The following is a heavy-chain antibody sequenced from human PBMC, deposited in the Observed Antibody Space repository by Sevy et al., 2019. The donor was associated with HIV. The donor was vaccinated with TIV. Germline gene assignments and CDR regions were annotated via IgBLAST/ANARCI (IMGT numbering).Heavy chain of an antibody. CDR2: INHSGST. D-gene: IGHD2-8*02. CDR1: GGSFSGYY. V-gene: IGHV4-34*01. CDR3: ARVRLSGLGVSSVGNYMDV. J-gene: IGHJ6*03. Sequence: SETLSLTCAVYGGSFSGYYWSWIRQPPGKGLEWIGEINHSGSTNYNPSLKSQFTISVDTSKNQFSLKLSSVTAADTAVYYCARVRLSGLGVSSVGNYMDVWGKGTTVTVSS.